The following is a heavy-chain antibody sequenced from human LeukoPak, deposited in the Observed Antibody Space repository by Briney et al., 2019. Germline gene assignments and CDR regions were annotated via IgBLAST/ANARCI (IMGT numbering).Heavy chain of an antibody. CDR1: GFTFSSYG. CDR3: CDGGGYCCSSSCENVYFNYMDM. J-gene: IGHJ6*03. CDR2: IRYDGSNK. Sequence: GGSLRLSCAASGFTFSSYGMHWVRQAPGKGQEWVAFIRYDGSNKYYADSVKGRFTISRDNSKNTLYLQMNSLRAEDTAVDYCCDGGGYCCSSSCENVYFNYMDMWVKATTVTDSS. V-gene: IGHV3-30*02. D-gene: IGHD2-2*01.